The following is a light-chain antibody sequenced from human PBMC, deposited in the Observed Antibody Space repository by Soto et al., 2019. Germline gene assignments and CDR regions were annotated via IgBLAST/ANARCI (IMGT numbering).Light chain of an antibody. CDR1: QSVSTN. CDR3: QQYHSWPRT. Sequence: EIVLTQSPATLSVSPGDRASLSCRASQSVSTNLAWYQHKPGQPPRLLFYSVSARASGVQARYSVSGSETDFTLTISSLQSEDLAVYYCQQYHSWPRTFGLGTKVE. V-gene: IGKV3-15*01. CDR2: SVS. J-gene: IGKJ1*01.